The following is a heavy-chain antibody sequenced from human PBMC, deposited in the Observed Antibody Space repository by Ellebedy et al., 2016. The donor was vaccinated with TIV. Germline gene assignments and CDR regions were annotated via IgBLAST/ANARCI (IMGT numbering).Heavy chain of an antibody. D-gene: IGHD2-2*01. Sequence: AASVKVSCKASGRTFSNYVISWVRQAPRQGLEWLGGIIPVLGIPIYAQDFQGRLTITADKSTGPAFMDLGSLRSDDTAMYYGARSRGTEQLPWGVASWGQGTRVTVSS. V-gene: IGHV1-69*10. J-gene: IGHJ5*01. CDR2: IIPVLGIP. CDR3: ARSRGTEQLPWGVAS. CDR1: GRTFSNYV.